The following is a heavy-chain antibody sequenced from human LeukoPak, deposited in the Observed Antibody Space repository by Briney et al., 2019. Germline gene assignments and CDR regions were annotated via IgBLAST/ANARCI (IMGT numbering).Heavy chain of an antibody. V-gene: IGHV3-7*01. CDR2: IKQDGSEK. CDR1: GFIFSGYW. CDR3: AREWQGGIAAAGTRIEGDY. Sequence: GGSLRLSCAVSGFIFSGYWMTWVRQAPGKGLEWVANIKQDGSEKNYVDSVKGRFTISRDNAENSLFLQMNSLRVEDTAVYYCAREWQGGIAAAGTRIEGDYWGQGTLVAVSS. D-gene: IGHD6-13*01. J-gene: IGHJ4*02.